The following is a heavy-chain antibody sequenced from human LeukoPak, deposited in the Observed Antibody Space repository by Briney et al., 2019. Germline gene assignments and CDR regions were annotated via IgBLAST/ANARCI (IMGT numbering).Heavy chain of an antibody. J-gene: IGHJ4*02. CDR1: GCTFTGYY. CDR2: INPNNGVT. CDR3: AREGGTYAFDY. D-gene: IGHD1-26*01. Sequence: GASVKVSCKASGCTFTGYYLHWVRQAPGQGLEWMGWINPNNGVTNYAQNFQGRVTMTRDTSISTAYMELSSLRSDDTAVFYCAREGGTYAFDYWGQGTLVTVSS. V-gene: IGHV1-2*02.